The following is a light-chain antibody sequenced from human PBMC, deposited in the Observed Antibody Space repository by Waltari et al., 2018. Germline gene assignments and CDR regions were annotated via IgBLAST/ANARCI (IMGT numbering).Light chain of an antibody. CDR2: GAS. CDR3: QHYLRLAVT. V-gene: IGKV3-20*01. J-gene: IGKJ1*01. CDR1: ESVSRA. Sequence: EIVLTQSPGTLSWSVGDRATVACRARESVSRALAWYQQKTGQAPRLLIYGASTRATGIPDRVSGSGSGTAFSLTISRLEAEDFAVYYCQHYLRLAVTFGQGTTVEI.